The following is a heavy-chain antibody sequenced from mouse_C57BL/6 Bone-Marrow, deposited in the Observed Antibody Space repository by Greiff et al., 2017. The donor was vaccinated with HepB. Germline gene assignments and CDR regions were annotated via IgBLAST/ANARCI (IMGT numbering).Heavy chain of an antibody. CDR3: TTGWAWFAY. J-gene: IGHJ3*01. Sequence: VQLQQSGAELVRPGASVKLSCTASGFNIKDDYMHWVKQRPEQGLEWIGWIDPENGDTEYASKFQGKATITADTSSNTAYLQLSSLTSEDTAVYYCTTGWAWFAYGGQGTLVTVSA. CDR2: IDPENGDT. V-gene: IGHV14-4*01. D-gene: IGHD3-3*01. CDR1: GFNIKDDY.